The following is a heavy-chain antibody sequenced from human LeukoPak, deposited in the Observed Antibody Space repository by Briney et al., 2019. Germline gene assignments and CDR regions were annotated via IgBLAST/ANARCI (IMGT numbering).Heavy chain of an antibody. D-gene: IGHD6-19*01. J-gene: IGHJ4*02. CDR2: INHSGST. CDR1: GGSFSGYY. V-gene: IGHV4-34*01. Sequence: SETLSLTCAVFGGSFSGYYLSWIRQPPGKGLEWIGEINHSGSTNYNPSPKSRVTISVDTSKNQFSLKLSSVTAADTAVYYCARVPHRYRSGWYGRFSFDYWGQGTLVTVSS. CDR3: ARVPHRYRSGWYGRFSFDY.